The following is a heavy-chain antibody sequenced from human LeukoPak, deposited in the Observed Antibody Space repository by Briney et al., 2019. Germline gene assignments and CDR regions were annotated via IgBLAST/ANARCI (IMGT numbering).Heavy chain of an antibody. Sequence: PSETLSLTCTVSGYFISTGYYWGWIRQSPGKGLEWIAIIYHSGNNYYNPSLKSRVTISVDTSKNQFSLKLSSVTAADTAVYYCAGTLTVWGQGTLVTVSS. CDR2: IYHSGNN. V-gene: IGHV4-38-2*02. J-gene: IGHJ4*02. D-gene: IGHD4-17*01. CDR1: GYFISTGYY. CDR3: AGTLTV.